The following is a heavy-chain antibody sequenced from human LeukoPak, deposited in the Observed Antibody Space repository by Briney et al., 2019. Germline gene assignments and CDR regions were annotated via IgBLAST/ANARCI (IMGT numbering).Heavy chain of an antibody. CDR1: GYSFTRYW. J-gene: IGHJ4*02. Sequence: GESLKISCQGSGYSFTRYWIGWVRQMPGKGLEWMGIIYPGDSDTKYSPSLQAQVTISADKSITTAYLQWSSLKASDTAMYYCARQGYSSSRDYWGQGTLVTVSS. CDR3: ARQGYSSSRDY. V-gene: IGHV5-51*01. CDR2: IYPGDSDT. D-gene: IGHD6-13*01.